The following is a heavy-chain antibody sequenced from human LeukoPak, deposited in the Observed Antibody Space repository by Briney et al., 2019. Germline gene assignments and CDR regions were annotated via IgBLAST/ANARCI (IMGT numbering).Heavy chain of an antibody. V-gene: IGHV3-64*01. J-gene: IGHJ5*02. CDR1: GFTFSSYA. Sequence: GGSLRLSCAASGFTFSSYAMHWVRQAPGKGLEYVSAISSNGGSTYYANSVKGRFTISRDNSKNTLYLQMGSLRAEDMAVYYCARYDFWSPGGFDPWGQGTLVTVSS. CDR2: ISSNGGST. D-gene: IGHD3-3*01. CDR3: ARYDFWSPGGFDP.